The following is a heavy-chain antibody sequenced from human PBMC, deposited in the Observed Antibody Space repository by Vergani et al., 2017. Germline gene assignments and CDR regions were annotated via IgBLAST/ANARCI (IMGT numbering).Heavy chain of an antibody. CDR3: AREVGDGHNRQGDY. Sequence: QVQLVQSGAEVKKPGASVKVSCKASGYTFTSYYMHWVRQAPGQGLEWMGRIIPIFGTANYAQKFQGRVTITADESTSTAYMELSSLRSEDTAVYYCAREVGDGHNRQGDYWGQGTLVTVSS. J-gene: IGHJ4*02. CDR1: GYTFTSYY. CDR2: IIPIFGTA. D-gene: IGHD5-24*01. V-gene: IGHV1-69*18.